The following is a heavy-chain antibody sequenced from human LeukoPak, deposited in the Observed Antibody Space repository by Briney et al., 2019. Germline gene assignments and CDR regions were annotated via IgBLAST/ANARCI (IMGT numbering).Heavy chain of an antibody. J-gene: IGHJ3*02. CDR3: ASIVGATGAFDI. CDR1: GYTFTSYY. Sequence: ASVKVSCKASGYTFTSYYMHWVRQAPGQGLEWMGIINPSGGSTSYAQKFQGRVTMTRDTSTSTVYMELSSLRSEDTAVYYCASIVGATGAFDIWGQGTMVTVSS. V-gene: IGHV1-46*01. CDR2: INPSGGST. D-gene: IGHD1-26*01.